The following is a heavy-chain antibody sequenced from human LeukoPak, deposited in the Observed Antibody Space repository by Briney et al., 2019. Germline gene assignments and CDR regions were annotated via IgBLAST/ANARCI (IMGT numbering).Heavy chain of an antibody. D-gene: IGHD6-25*01. CDR1: GFTFSDYY. J-gene: IGHJ4*02. Sequence: GGSLRLSCAASGFTFSDYYMSWIRQAPGKGLEWVSYISSSGSTIYYADSVKGRFTISRDNAKNSLYLQMNSLRAEETAVYYCARDEAAGHSIDYWGQGTLVTVSS. CDR2: ISSSGSTI. V-gene: IGHV3-11*01. CDR3: ARDEAAGHSIDY.